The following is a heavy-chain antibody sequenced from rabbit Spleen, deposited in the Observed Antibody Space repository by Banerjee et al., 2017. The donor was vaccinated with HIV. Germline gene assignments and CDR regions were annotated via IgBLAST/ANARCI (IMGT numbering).Heavy chain of an antibody. CDR1: GFSFSDTDV. J-gene: IGHJ4*01. V-gene: IGHV1S45*01. CDR2: IAGSSSGFT. Sequence: QEQLEESGGGLVKPEGSLTLTCKASGFSFSDTDVMCWVRQAPGKGLEWISCIAGSSSGFTYSATWVNGRFTISRTSSTTVTLQMTSPTAADTATYFCARDLTGVIGWNFGLWGPGTLVTVS. CDR3: ARDLTGVIGWNFGL. D-gene: IGHD1-1*01.